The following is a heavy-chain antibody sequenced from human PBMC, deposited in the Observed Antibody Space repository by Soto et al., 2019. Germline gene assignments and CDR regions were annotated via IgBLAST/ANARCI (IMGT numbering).Heavy chain of an antibody. CDR3: GTWRGSSWFDY. Sequence: PXESLRISRKASGFTFSSYSLGWVRHMPGKGLQWMGNIFSSDSSAKYSPSFVGQVTISVDRSINTAYLQWSSLKASDTAIYYCGTWRGSSWFDYWGPGTLVTVSS. J-gene: IGHJ4*02. CDR1: GFTFSSYS. CDR2: IFSSDSSA. V-gene: IGHV5-51*01. D-gene: IGHD2-2*01.